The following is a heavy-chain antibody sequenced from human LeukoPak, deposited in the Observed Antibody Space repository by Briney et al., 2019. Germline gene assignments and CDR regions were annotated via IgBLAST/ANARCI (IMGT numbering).Heavy chain of an antibody. V-gene: IGHV4-4*02. Sequence: SETLSLTCAVSGGSISSSNWWSWVRQPPGKGLEWIGEIYHSGSTNYNPSLKSRVTMSVDTSKNQFSLKLSSVTAADTAVYYCARGALVGIAARGDAFDIWGQGTMVTVSS. CDR2: IYHSGST. J-gene: IGHJ3*02. D-gene: IGHD6-25*01. CDR1: GGSISSSNW. CDR3: ARGALVGIAARGDAFDI.